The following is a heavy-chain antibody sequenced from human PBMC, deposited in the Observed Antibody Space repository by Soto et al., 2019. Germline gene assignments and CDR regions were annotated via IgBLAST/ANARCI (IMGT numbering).Heavy chain of an antibody. J-gene: IGHJ6*02. V-gene: IGHV3-64*04. CDR2: IRSNGGTT. CDR1: GFIFSSYV. CDR3: ARDLIQLWLSYYYYYGMDV. Sequence: GGSLRLSCSASGFIFSSYVMHWVRQAPGKGLEYVSAIRSNGGTTYYADSVKGRFTISRDNSKNTLYLQMNSLRAEDTAVYYCARDLIQLWLSYYYYYGMDVWGQGTTVTVSS. D-gene: IGHD5-18*01.